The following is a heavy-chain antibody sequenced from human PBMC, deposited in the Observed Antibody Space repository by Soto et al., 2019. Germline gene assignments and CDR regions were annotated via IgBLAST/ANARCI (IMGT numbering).Heavy chain of an antibody. CDR1: GFTFSSYA. CDR2: ISYDGSNK. J-gene: IGHJ6*02. V-gene: IGHV3-30-3*01. CDR3: VRCLHCGSTSCYLSYYCCGMEV. D-gene: IGHD2-2*01. Sequence: QVQLVESGGGVVQPGRSLRLSCAASGFTFSSYAMHWVRQAPGKGLEWVAVISYDGSNKYYADSVKGRFTISGDNSKKRLVLKMNSGRAGETAVYYCVRCLHCGSTSCYLSYYCCGMEVWGQAAT.